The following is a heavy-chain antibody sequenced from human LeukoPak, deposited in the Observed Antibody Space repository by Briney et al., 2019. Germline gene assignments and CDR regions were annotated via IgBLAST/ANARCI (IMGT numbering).Heavy chain of an antibody. D-gene: IGHD1-26*01. V-gene: IGHV1-8*01. CDR3: ARSSVGARRRIDY. J-gene: IGHJ4*02. Sequence: ASVKVSCKASGYTFTSYDINWVLQATGQGLEWMGWMNPNSGNTGYAQKFQGRVTMTRSASINTAYMELSSLTSDDTAVYYCARSSVGARRRIDYWGQGTLVTVSS. CDR2: MNPNSGNT. CDR1: GYTFTSYD.